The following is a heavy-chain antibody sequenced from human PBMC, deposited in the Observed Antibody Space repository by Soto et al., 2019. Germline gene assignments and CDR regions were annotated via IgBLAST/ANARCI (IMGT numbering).Heavy chain of an antibody. Sequence: SETLSLTCTVSAGSIISYYWSWIRQPPGKELEWIGYIYYSGSTNYNPSLKSRVTISVDTSKNQFSLKLSSVTAADTAVYYCARAKAPLYSSSWYWFXPWGQGTLVXVSS. J-gene: IGHJ5*02. CDR1: AGSIISYY. CDR2: IYYSGST. CDR3: ARAKAPLYSSSWYWFXP. V-gene: IGHV4-59*08. D-gene: IGHD6-13*01.